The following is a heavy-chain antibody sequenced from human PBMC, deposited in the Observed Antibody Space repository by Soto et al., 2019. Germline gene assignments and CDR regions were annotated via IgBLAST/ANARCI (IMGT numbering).Heavy chain of an antibody. V-gene: IGHV1-8*01. CDR2: MNPNSGNT. J-gene: IGHJ6*03. CDR3: ARMGFGGYCRGGSCDSVYYYYMEV. D-gene: IGHD2-15*01. CDR1: GYTFTSYD. Sequence: GASVKVSCKASGYTFTSYDINWVRRATGQGLEWMGWMNPNSGNTGYAQKFQGRVTMTRNTSISTAYMELSSLRSEDTAVYYCARMGFGGYCRGGSCDSVYYYYMEVWG.